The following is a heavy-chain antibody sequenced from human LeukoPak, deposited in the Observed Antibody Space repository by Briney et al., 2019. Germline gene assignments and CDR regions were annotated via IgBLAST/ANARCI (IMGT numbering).Heavy chain of an antibody. D-gene: IGHD2-2*01. CDR1: GFTFSTYG. CDR3: AKEIGYCYSTSCYQAFDI. J-gene: IGHJ3*02. CDR2: IRGSGGSS. Sequence: PGGSLRLSCAASGFTFSTYGMSWVRQAPGKGLEWVSTIRGSGGSSYFADSVKGRFTISRDNSKNTLYLQMNSLRAEDTALYYCAKEIGYCYSTSCYQAFDIWGQGTMVTVSS. V-gene: IGHV3-23*01.